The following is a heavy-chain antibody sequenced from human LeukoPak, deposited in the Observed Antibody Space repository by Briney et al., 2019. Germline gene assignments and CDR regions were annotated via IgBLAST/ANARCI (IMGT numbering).Heavy chain of an antibody. Sequence: PGGSLRLSCAASGFTFSDYYMSWIRQAPGKGLEWVSYISSSGSTIYYADSVKGRFTISRDNAYKSLYLQLNSLRAEDTAVYYCASGTIVGARGADNWGQGTLVTVSS. CDR1: GFTFSDYY. V-gene: IGHV3-11*04. D-gene: IGHD1-26*01. CDR3: ASGTIVGARGADN. J-gene: IGHJ4*02. CDR2: ISSSGSTI.